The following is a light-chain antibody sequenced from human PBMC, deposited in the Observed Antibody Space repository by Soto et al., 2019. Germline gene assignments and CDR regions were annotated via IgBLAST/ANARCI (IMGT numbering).Light chain of an antibody. J-gene: IGKJ5*01. V-gene: IGKV1-9*01. CDR2: AAS. CDR1: QGISSH. Sequence: IQLTQSPSSLSASVGDRVTISCRASQGISSHLAWYKQKPGKAPRLLIYAASTLQSGVPSRLSGSGSGTDFTLTITSLAPEDFATYYCQQFKNYVTFGHGTRLEIK. CDR3: QQFKNYVT.